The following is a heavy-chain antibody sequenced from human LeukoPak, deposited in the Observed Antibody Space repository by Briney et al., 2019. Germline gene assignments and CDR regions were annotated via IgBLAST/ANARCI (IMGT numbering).Heavy chain of an antibody. Sequence: SETLSLTCAVYGGSFSGYYWSWIRQPPGNGLEWIGEINHSGSTNYNPSLKSRVTISVDTPKNQFSLKLSSVTAADTAVYYCARGLTGYYDFWSGPRDAFDIWGQGTMVTVSS. J-gene: IGHJ3*02. CDR3: ARGLTGYYDFWSGPRDAFDI. CDR2: INHSGST. CDR1: GGSFSGYY. D-gene: IGHD3-3*01. V-gene: IGHV4-34*01.